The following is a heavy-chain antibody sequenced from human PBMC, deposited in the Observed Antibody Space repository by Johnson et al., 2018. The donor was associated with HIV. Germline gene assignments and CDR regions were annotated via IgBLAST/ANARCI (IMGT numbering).Heavy chain of an antibody. J-gene: IGHJ3*02. V-gene: IGHV3-64*01. CDR2: ISSNGGST. CDR3: ARVGDGNNKNAFDI. Sequence: VQLVESGGGVVQPGRSLRLSCAASGFSFSSYGVHWVRQAPGKGLEYVSSISSNGGSTYYANSVKGRFTISRDNSKNTRYLQMGSLRAEDMAVYYCARVGDGNNKNAFDIWGQGTMVTVSS. D-gene: IGHD5-24*01. CDR1: GFSFSSYG.